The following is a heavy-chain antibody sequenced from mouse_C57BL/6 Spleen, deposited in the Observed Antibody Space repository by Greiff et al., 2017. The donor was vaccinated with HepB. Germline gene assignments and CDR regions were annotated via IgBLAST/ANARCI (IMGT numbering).Heavy chain of an antibody. CDR3: ARCDYYYGSSYDYYAMDY. D-gene: IGHD1-1*01. V-gene: IGHV1-55*01. J-gene: IGHJ4*01. CDR2: IYPGSGST. CDR1: GYTFTSYW. Sequence: QVQLQQSGAELVKPGASVKMSCKASGYTFTSYWITWVKQRPGQGLEWIGDIYPGSGSTNYNEKFKSKATLTVDTSSSTAYMQLSSLTSEDSAVYYCARCDYYYGSSYDYYAMDYWGQGTSVTVSS.